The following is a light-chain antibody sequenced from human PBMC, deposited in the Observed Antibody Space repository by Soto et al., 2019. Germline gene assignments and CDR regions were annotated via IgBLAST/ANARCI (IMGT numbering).Light chain of an antibody. V-gene: IGLV1-44*01. CDR3: AAWDDSLNGYV. CDR2: SNN. J-gene: IGLJ1*01. Sequence: QSVLTQPPSASGTPGQSVTISCSGSSSNIGSNTVNWYQQLPGTAPKLLIYSNNQRPSGVPDRFSGSKSGTSASLAISGLQSEDEADYYCAAWDDSLNGYVFGTGPKLTVL. CDR1: SSNIGSNT.